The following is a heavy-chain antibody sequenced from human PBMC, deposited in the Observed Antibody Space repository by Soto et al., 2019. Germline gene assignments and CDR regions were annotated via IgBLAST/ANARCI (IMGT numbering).Heavy chain of an antibody. CDR1: GDSISRGYH. J-gene: IGHJ4*02. Sequence: SETLSLTGAVSGDSISRGYHWAWIRQPPGKWLEWVASIYHTVTTYYNPSLTSRVTISVDTSKNQFSLKLSSVTAADSAVYYCARTHSVGYYPFWGQGTQLTVSS. CDR2: IYHTVTT. D-gene: IGHD2-2*03. V-gene: IGHV4-38-2*01. CDR3: ARTHSVGYYPF.